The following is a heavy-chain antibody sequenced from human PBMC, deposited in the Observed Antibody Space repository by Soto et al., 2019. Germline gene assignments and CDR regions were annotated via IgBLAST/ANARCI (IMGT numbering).Heavy chain of an antibody. CDR3: ARLDYGSRSYYIWDY. CDR1: GYSFTSYL. Sequence: GESLKISFKGSGYSFTSYLISWVRQMPVKGLEWMGRIDPSDSYTNYSPSFQGHVTISADKSISTAYLQWSSLKASDTAMYYCARLDYGSRSYYIWDYWGQGTLVTVSS. V-gene: IGHV5-10-1*01. D-gene: IGHD3-10*01. J-gene: IGHJ4*02. CDR2: IDPSDSYT.